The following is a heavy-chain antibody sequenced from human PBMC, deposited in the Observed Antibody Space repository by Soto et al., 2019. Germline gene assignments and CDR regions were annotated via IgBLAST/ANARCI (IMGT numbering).Heavy chain of an antibody. V-gene: IGHV1-69*12. J-gene: IGHJ6*02. CDR1: GGTFSSYA. D-gene: IGHD6-13*01. CDR3: ASSRKDYYYYGMDF. Sequence: QVQLVQSGAEVKKPGSSVKVSCKASGGTFSSYAISWVRQAPGQGLEWMGGIIPIFGTPNYAQKFQGRVTVTADESTSTAYMELSSLRSEDTAVYYCASSRKDYYYYGMDFWGQGTTVTVSS. CDR2: IIPIFGTP.